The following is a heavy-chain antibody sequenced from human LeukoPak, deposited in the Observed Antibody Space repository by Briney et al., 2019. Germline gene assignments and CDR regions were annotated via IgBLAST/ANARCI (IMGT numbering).Heavy chain of an antibody. Sequence: GGSLRLSCAASGFRFSRYWMSWVRQAPGKGLEWVANINEDGSAQYYVDSVKGRFTISRDNAKNSLYLQMNNLRAEDTALYHCVRDRSYGSFDYWGQGTLVTVSS. V-gene: IGHV3-7*03. CDR3: VRDRSYGSFDY. D-gene: IGHD5-18*01. CDR1: GFRFSRYW. CDR2: INEDGSAQ. J-gene: IGHJ4*02.